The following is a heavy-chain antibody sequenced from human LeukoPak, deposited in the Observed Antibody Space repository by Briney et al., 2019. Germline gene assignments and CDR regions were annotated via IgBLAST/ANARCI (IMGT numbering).Heavy chain of an antibody. CDR3: ARATVTRWFDP. D-gene: IGHD4-17*01. V-gene: IGHV3-30*04. Sequence: PGGSLRLSCAASGFTFSSYAIHWVRQAPGKGLEWVAVISHDGRKYYADSVKGRFTISRDNSKNTLYLQMNSLRAEDTAVYYCARATVTRWFDPWGQGTLVTVSS. CDR1: GFTFSSYA. CDR2: ISHDGRK. J-gene: IGHJ5*02.